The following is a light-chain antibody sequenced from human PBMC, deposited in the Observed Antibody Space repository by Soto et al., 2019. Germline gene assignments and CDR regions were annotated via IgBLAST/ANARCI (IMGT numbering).Light chain of an antibody. V-gene: IGKV3-11*01. J-gene: IGKJ4*01. CDR3: QQRSNWPLT. CDR2: DGS. Sequence: EIVLTQSPATLSLSPGERATLSCRASQSVSSYLAWYQQKPGQAPRLLIYDGSNRATGIPARFSGSGSGTDFTLTISSLEPEDFAVYYCQQRSNWPLTFGGGTKVDI. CDR1: QSVSSY.